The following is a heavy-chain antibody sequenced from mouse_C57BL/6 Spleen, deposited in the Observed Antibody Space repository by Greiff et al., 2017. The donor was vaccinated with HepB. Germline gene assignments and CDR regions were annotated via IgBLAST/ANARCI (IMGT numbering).Heavy chain of an antibody. CDR3: ARGDYDGEYYFDY. D-gene: IGHD2-4*01. CDR2: ISSGSSTI. Sequence: EVKLVESGGGLVKPGGSLKLSCAASGFTFSDYGMHWVRQAPEKGLEWVAYISSGSSTIYYADTVKGRFTISRDNAKNTLFLQMTSLRSEDTAMYYCARGDYDGEYYFDYWGQGTTLTVSS. CDR1: GFTFSDYG. J-gene: IGHJ2*01. V-gene: IGHV5-17*01.